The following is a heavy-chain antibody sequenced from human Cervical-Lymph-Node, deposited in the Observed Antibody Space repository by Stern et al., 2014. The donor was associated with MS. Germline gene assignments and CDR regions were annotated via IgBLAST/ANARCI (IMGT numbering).Heavy chain of an antibody. CDR1: GYTLTKFG. CDR2: ISAFNGKT. J-gene: IGHJ4*02. Sequence: QMQLVQSGAEVRKPGASVKVSCKTSGYTLTKFGTGWVRQAPGQGLEWVGWISAFNGKTNYGQKFQGRVTMTTDTSTNTVYMKLRSLRSDDTAVYYCARDAETRYYDSSGYSYFDSWGQGTLITVSS. V-gene: IGHV1-18*01. CDR3: ARDAETRYYDSSGYSYFDS. D-gene: IGHD3-22*01.